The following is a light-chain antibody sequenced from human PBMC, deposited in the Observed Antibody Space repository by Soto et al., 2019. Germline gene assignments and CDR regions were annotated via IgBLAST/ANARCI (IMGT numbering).Light chain of an antibody. Sequence: QSVLTQPPSVSGSPGQSVAISCTGTSSDIGAYNRVSWYQQPPGTAPKLMIYDVNNRPSGVPDRFSGSKSGNTASLTISGLQADDEADYYCSSFTSSNTYVFGTGTKVPS. J-gene: IGLJ1*01. V-gene: IGLV2-18*02. CDR2: DVN. CDR1: SSDIGAYNR. CDR3: SSFTSSNTYV.